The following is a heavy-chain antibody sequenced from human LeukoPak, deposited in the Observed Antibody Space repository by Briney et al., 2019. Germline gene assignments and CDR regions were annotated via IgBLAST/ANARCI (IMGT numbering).Heavy chain of an antibody. J-gene: IGHJ5*02. CDR3: ARLLRIGNWFDP. V-gene: IGHV1-2*02. CDR2: INPKSGGT. CDR1: GYTFTDYN. Sequence: ASVRVSCKASGYTFTDYNMHWVRQAPGQGLEWMGWINPKSGGTNYAQKFQGRVTMTRDTSISTGHMELSRLRSDDTAVYYCARLLRIGNWFDPWGQGTLVTVSS. D-gene: IGHD2-15*01.